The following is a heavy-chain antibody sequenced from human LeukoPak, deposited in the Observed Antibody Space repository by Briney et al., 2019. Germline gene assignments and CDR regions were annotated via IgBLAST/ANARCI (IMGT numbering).Heavy chain of an antibody. D-gene: IGHD7-27*01. CDR2: TYHTGST. J-gene: IGHJ4*02. Sequence: PSETLSLTCTVSGGSIISYYWSWIRQSPGKGLEWIGYTYHTGSTSYSPSLKSRVTISADTSQNQFSLKLSSVTAADTAVYYCASRKLGNDYWGQGTLVTVSS. CDR3: ASRKLGNDY. V-gene: IGHV4-59*01. CDR1: GGSIISYY.